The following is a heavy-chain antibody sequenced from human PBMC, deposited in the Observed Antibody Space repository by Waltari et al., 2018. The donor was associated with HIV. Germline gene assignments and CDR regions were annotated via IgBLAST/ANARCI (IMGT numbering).Heavy chain of an antibody. Sequence: QLQLQESGPGLVTPSETLSLTCTVSDGSVRSSTYYWGWIRQPPGEGLEWIGSVYYSGSTSYNPSLKSRVTISVDTSKNQFSLKLSSVTAADTAVYFCALTLGYYGSGSYFSPDYWGQGTLVTVSS. CDR2: VYYSGST. CDR1: DGSVRSSTYY. D-gene: IGHD3-10*01. CDR3: ALTLGYYGSGSYFSPDY. J-gene: IGHJ4*02. V-gene: IGHV4-39*01.